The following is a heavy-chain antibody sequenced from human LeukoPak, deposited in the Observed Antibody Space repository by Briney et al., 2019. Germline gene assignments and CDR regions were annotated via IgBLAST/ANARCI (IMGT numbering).Heavy chain of an antibody. Sequence: PGRSLRLSCEASGFTFSGYVMYWVRQAPGKGLEWVALIWFDGSDKYYADSVKGRFTISRDNSKNTLYLQMNSLRAEDTAVYYCAKERGYQSYYYYYMDVWGKGTTVTVSS. D-gene: IGHD6-13*01. CDR1: GFTFSGYV. V-gene: IGHV3-33*06. CDR2: IWFDGSDK. J-gene: IGHJ6*03. CDR3: AKERGYQSYYYYYMDV.